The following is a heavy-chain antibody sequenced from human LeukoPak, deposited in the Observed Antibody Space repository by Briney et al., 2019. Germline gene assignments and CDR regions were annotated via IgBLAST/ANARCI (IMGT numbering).Heavy chain of an antibody. CDR2: IIPIFGTA. J-gene: IGHJ6*03. CDR1: GYTFTGYY. D-gene: IGHD5-24*01. Sequence: SVKVSCKASGYTFTGYYMHWVRQAPGQGLEWMGGIIPIFGTANYAQKFQGRVTITADKSTSTAYMELSSLRSEDTAVYYCATRMVEMATMKNYYYYYMDVWGKGTTVTVSS. CDR3: ATRMVEMATMKNYYYYYMDV. V-gene: IGHV1-69*06.